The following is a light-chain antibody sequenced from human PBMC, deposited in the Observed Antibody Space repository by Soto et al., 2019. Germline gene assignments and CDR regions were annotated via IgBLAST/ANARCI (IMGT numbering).Light chain of an antibody. CDR2: AAS. CDR1: QSIATY. J-gene: IGKJ5*01. V-gene: IGKV1-39*01. CDR3: QQSYTVPIT. Sequence: DIQMTQSPPSLSASVGDRVTIACRASQSIATYLNWYQQRPGQAPQLLISAASTLRSGVPSRFSGSGSGTDFTLTIDSLQTEDFASYYCQQSYTVPITFGQGTLLDFK.